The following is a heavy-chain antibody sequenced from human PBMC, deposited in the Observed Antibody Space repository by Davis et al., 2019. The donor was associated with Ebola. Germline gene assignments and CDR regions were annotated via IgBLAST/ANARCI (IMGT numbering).Heavy chain of an antibody. D-gene: IGHD2-2*01. V-gene: IGHV4-59*01. CDR3: ARGYCSGTACHAGPFDY. J-gene: IGHJ4*02. Sequence: SETLSPTCTLSGGSISPYYWSWIRPSPGKGLEWIGYIYYSGNTHYNPSLQSRVTISVDRSKNQFSLQLTSASTADTAVYFCARGYCSGTACHAGPFDYWGQGTVVTVSS. CDR2: IYYSGNT. CDR1: GGSISPYY.